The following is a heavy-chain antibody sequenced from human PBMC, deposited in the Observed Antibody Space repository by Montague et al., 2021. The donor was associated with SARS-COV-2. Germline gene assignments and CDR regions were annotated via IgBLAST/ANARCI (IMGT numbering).Heavy chain of an antibody. CDR1: GDSVSSNTAA. D-gene: IGHD6-13*01. Sequence: CAISGDSVSSNTAAWNWIRQSPSRGLEWLGRTYYRSKWYNDYAVSVKSRISLNADTSKNQFSLQLNSVTPEDTAVYYCARGISATNKWGQGTQVTVSS. CDR2: TYYRSKWYN. J-gene: IGHJ4*02. V-gene: IGHV6-1*01. CDR3: ARGISATNK.